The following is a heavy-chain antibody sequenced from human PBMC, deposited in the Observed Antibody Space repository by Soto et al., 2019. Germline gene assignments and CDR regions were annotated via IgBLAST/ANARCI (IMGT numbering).Heavy chain of an antibody. CDR3: ARDQVAAAFAINGMDV. Sequence: QVQLVESGGGVVQPGRSLRLSCAASGFTFSSYAMHWVRQAPGKGLEWVAVISYDGSNKYYADSVKGRFTISRDNSKNTLYLQMNSLRAEDTAVYYCARDQVAAAFAINGMDVW. CDR1: GFTFSSYA. CDR2: ISYDGSNK. V-gene: IGHV3-30-3*01. D-gene: IGHD6-13*01. J-gene: IGHJ6*01.